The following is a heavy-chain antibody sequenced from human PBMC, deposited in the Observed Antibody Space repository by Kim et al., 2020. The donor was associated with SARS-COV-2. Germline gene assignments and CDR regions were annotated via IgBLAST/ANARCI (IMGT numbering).Heavy chain of an antibody. CDR1: GYTFTGYY. CDR2: INPNSGGT. J-gene: IGHJ3*02. D-gene: IGHD2-2*01. CDR3: ARSSRGVPAAIKNAFDI. Sequence: ASVKVSCKASGYTFTGYYMHWVRQAPGQGLEWMGWINPNSGGTNYAQKFQGRVTMTRDTSISTAYMELSRLRSDDTAVYYCARSSRGVPAAIKNAFDIWGQGTMVTVSS. V-gene: IGHV1-2*02.